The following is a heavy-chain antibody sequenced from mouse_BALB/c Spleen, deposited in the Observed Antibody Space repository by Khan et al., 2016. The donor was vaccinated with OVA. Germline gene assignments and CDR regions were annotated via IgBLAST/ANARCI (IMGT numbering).Heavy chain of an antibody. CDR3: ARVGYAGTMDS. J-gene: IGHJ4*01. CDR1: GYTFTKNG. Sequence: QIQLVQSGPELKKPGEPVKISCEASGYTFTKNGMNWAKQAPGQGLKWMGWINTYTGEPTYAADFKGRFAFSLETSASTAYLQINNLKNEDTATYFCARVGYAGTMDSWGQGTSVTVSP. D-gene: IGHD2-14*01. V-gene: IGHV9-3-1*01. CDR2: INTYTGEP.